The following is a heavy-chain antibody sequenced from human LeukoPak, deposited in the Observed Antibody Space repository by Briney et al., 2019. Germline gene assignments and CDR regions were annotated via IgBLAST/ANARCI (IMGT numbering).Heavy chain of an antibody. Sequence: GGSPRLSCVASGFTFEHYSMHWVRQLPGKGLEWVSLISGDGLTTHYGDSMTGRATISRDNGKNSLSLQMNSLKTEDSGLYYCAKGVNGISYTFDYWGRGTLVTVSS. D-gene: IGHD2-8*01. V-gene: IGHV3-43*02. CDR3: AKGVNGISYTFDY. CDR2: ISGDGLTT. CDR1: GFTFEHYS. J-gene: IGHJ4*01.